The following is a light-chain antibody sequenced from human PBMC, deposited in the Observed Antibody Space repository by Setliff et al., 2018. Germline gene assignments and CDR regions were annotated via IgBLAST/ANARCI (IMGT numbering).Light chain of an antibody. CDR3: QQSYSTPRT. CDR2: AAS. CDR1: QSISNF. Sequence: DIQMTQSPSSLSASVGDRVTITCRASQSISNFLNWYQQKPGKAPKLLIFAASDLHTAVPSRFSGSGSGTDFTLTISSLQPEDFATYYCQQSYSTPRTFGQGTKVDIK. J-gene: IGKJ1*01. V-gene: IGKV1-39*01.